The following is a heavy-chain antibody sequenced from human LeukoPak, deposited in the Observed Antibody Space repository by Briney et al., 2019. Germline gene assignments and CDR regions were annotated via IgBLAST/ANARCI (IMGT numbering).Heavy chain of an antibody. CDR3: GTGPRNDGEDD. Sequence: GGSLRLSCAASGFTFSSYWMHWVRQAPGKGLVWVSRINTDGSSTNYADSVKGQFTISRDNAKNTLYLQMNSLRAEDSAVYYCGTGPRNDGEDDWGQGTLVTVSS. V-gene: IGHV3-74*01. J-gene: IGHJ4*02. D-gene: IGHD1-1*01. CDR2: INTDGSST. CDR1: GFTFSSYW.